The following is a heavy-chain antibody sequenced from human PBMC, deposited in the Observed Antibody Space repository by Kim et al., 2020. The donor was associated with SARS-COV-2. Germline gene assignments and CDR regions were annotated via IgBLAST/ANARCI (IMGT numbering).Heavy chain of an antibody. J-gene: IGHJ4*02. Sequence: GGSLRLSCVASEFTFSSYAMSWVRQAPGKGLEWVSHISGSGDSTYYADSVKGRFTISRDNSKNTLYLQMNSLRAEDTAVDYCARQSTVGLSLPRFDFWGQGTLVTVSS. CDR3: ARQSTVGLSLPRFDF. CDR2: ISGSGDST. D-gene: IGHD4-17*01. CDR1: EFTFSSYA. V-gene: IGHV3-23*01.